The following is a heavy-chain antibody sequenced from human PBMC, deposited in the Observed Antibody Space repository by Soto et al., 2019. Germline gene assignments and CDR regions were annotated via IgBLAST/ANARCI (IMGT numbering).Heavy chain of an antibody. CDR1: GYTFTSYY. J-gene: IGHJ6*03. Sequence: QVQLVQSGAELKKPGASVKVSCKASGYTFTSYYMHWVRQAPGQGLEWMGIINPSAGDTSYAQKLQGRVTMTRDTYTSTVYMELSSLISADTAVYHCARGLMVRGVWFSYYMDVGGKGTTVTVSS. CDR3: ARGLMVRGVWFSYYMDV. D-gene: IGHD3-10*01. CDR2: INPSAGDT. V-gene: IGHV1-46*03.